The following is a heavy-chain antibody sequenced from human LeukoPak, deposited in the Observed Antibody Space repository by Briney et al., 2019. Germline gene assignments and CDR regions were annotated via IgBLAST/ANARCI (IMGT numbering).Heavy chain of an antibody. CDR2: ITNDGSST. D-gene: IGHD1-14*01. J-gene: IGHJ4*02. CDR3: ATQRGGNPAY. Sequence: PGGSLRLSSAASGLTFSSHWMHWVRQAPGKGLVWVSRITNDGSSTTYADSVKGRFTISRDNAKNMLYLQVNSLRAEDTAVYYCATQRGGNPAYWGQGTLVTVSS. V-gene: IGHV3-74*01. CDR1: GLTFSSHW.